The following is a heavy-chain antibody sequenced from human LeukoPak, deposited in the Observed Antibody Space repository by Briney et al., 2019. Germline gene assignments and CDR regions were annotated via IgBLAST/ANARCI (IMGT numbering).Heavy chain of an antibody. CDR2: ISGSGGST. D-gene: IGHD6-13*01. CDR1: GFAFSSYA. Sequence: PGGSLRLSCAASGFAFSSYAMSWVRQAPGKGLEWVSAISGSGGSTYYADSVKGRFTISRDNSKNTLYLQMNSLRAEDTAVYYCAKASSSWLGPGAFDIWGQGTMVTVSS. J-gene: IGHJ3*02. CDR3: AKASSSWLGPGAFDI. V-gene: IGHV3-23*01.